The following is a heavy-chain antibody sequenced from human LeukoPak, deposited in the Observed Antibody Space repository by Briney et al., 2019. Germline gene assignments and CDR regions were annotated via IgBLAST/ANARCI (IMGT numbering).Heavy chain of an antibody. CDR2: ISYDGGNK. V-gene: IGHV3-30*18. CDR1: GFTFSTYG. J-gene: IGHJ4*02. Sequence: GGSLRLSCAASGFTFSTYGMHWVRQAPGKGLEWVAVISYDGGNKYYADSVKGRFTISRDNSKNTLYLQMTSLRAEDTALYYCAKDRKAEYSFDYWGQGTLVTVSS. CDR3: AKDRKAEYSFDY. D-gene: IGHD5-18*01.